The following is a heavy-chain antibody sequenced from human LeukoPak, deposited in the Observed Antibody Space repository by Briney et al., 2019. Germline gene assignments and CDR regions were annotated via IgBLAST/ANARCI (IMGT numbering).Heavy chain of an antibody. J-gene: IGHJ6*02. CDR3: ARGESSRWASPVSTTHFYSTMDV. Sequence: GSSVKVSCKVSGRPFSSQPISLLRHLPVQPPEWTHGLIPIFVATNCAQKFQGRVTITADESTSRAYMELSSLRSEDTAVYYCARGESSRWASPVSTTHFYSTMDVWGQGTTVTVSS. D-gene: IGHD6-13*01. CDR1: GRPFSSQP. V-gene: IGHV1-69*13. CDR2: LIPIFVAT.